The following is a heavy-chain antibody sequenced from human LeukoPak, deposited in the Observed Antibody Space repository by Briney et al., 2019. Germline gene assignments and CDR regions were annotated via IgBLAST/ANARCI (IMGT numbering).Heavy chain of an antibody. CDR3: AGDSSGYTY. CDR1: GFAFSTYA. V-gene: IGHV3-48*01. J-gene: IGHJ4*02. Sequence: GGSLRLSCAASGFAFSTYAMNWVRQAPGKGLEWVSYISNSGNTIYYADSVKGRFTISRDNSKNTLYLQMNSLRAEDTAVYYCAGDSSGYTYWGQGTLVTVSS. CDR2: ISNSGNTI. D-gene: IGHD3-22*01.